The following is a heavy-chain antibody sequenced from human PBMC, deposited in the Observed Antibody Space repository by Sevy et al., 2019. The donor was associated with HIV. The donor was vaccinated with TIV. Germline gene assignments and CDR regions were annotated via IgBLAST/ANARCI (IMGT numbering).Heavy chain of an antibody. CDR3: AGGWVGASRSFDY. CDR2: FYSSGIS. CDR1: SGSISTFY. J-gene: IGHJ4*02. V-gene: IGHV4-59*13. Sequence: SETLSLTCTVSSGSISTFYWSWIRQPPGKGLEWIGYFYSSGISNFNPSLKSRVTISLDTAKSQFSLKLNSVTAADTAVYYCAGGWVGASRSFDYWGQGTLVTVSS. D-gene: IGHD1-26*01.